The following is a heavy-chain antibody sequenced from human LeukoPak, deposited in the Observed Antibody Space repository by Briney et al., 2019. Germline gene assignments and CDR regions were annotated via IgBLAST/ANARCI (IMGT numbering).Heavy chain of an antibody. J-gene: IGHJ4*02. D-gene: IGHD3-10*01. CDR3: ASPGRGPLPSAVWYFDY. V-gene: IGHV1-69*05. CDR1: GGTFSSYA. CDR2: IIPIFGTA. Sequence: SVKVSCKASGGTFSSYAISWVRQAPGQGLEWMGGIIPIFGTANYAQKFQGRVTITTDKSTSTAYMELSSLRSEDTAVYYCASPGRGPLPSAVWYFDYWGQGTLVTVSS.